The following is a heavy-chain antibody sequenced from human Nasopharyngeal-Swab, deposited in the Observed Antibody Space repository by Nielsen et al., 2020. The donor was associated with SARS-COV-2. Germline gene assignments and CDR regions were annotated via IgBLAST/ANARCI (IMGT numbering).Heavy chain of an antibody. CDR2: ISSSISYI. V-gene: IGHV3-21*01. D-gene: IGHD3-16*01. CDR3: ARERLGELFVDY. J-gene: IGHJ4*02. Sequence: GGSLRLSCAASGFTFSSYSMNWVRQAPGKWLEWVSSISSSISYIYYADSMKGPFTNPTDNAKNSLYLQMNSLGAEETAVYYCARERLGELFVDYWGLGTLVTVSS. CDR1: GFTFSSYS.